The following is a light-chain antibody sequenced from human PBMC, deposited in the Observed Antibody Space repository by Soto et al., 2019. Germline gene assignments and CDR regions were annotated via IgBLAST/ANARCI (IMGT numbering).Light chain of an antibody. CDR1: SSDIGAYNY. CDR3: SSYTGGTTYWI. J-gene: IGLJ2*01. CDR2: EVS. V-gene: IGLV2-14*03. Sequence: QSALTQPASVSGSPGQSISISCTGTSSDIGAYNYVSWYQQHPGKAPKLIIFEVSNRPSGVSNRFSGSKSGNTASLTISGLQPEDEADYHCSSYTGGTTYWIFGAGTKLTVL.